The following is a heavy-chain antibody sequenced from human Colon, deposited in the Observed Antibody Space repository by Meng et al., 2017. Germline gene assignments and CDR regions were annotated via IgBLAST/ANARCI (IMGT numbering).Heavy chain of an antibody. CDR2: LYSGSIT. CDR1: GFTIKNNY. V-gene: IGHV3-66*02. D-gene: IGHD1-7*01. CDR3: ATENFAA. J-gene: IGHJ5*02. Sequence: DVRLVESGGGLVQPGGSLRLSCVVSGFTIKNNYIHWVRQVPVKGLEWVSILYSGSITYYADSVKGRFTITRDDSTNTVHLQMNSLRVDDTALYYCATENFAAWGQGTLVTVSS.